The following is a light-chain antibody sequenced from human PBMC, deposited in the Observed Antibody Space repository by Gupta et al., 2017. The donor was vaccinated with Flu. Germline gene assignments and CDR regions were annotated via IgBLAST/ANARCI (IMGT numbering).Light chain of an antibody. V-gene: IGLV2-14*01. CDR1: SSDIGTYKF. CDR2: EVS. J-gene: IGLJ2*01. CDR3: SSFTHTDTVVV. Sequence: QPALTQPASVSGSPGQSITIPCPGTSSDIGTYKFVSSYQQHPGNAPELMIFEVSNRPSGVSTRFSGSKSGNTASLTISGLQAEDEAVYFCSSFTHTDTVVVFGGGTKLTVL.